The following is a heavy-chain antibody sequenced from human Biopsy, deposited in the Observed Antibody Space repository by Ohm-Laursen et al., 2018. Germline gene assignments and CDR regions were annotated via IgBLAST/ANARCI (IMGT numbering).Heavy chain of an antibody. J-gene: IGHJ4*02. Sequence: SSVKVSCKASGGTFSSFGISWVRQAPGQGLGWMGEINSMFGTTIYAQTFQGRVTITADESTSTAYMEVSSLRSEDTAVYYCAKRDVERGRALAYWGQGTLVTVSS. V-gene: IGHV1-69*01. CDR1: GGTFSSFG. CDR3: AKRDVERGRALAY. CDR2: INSMFGTT. D-gene: IGHD1-1*01.